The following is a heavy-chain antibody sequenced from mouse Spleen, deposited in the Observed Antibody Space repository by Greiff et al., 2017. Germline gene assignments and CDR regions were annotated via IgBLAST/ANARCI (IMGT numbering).Heavy chain of an antibody. CDR1: GYTFTSYS. CDR2: INPGGGDT. J-gene: IGHJ4*01. CDR3: ARFTTVVATKMDY. V-gene: IGHV1-4*01. Sequence: VQLQQSGAELARPGASVKMSCKASGYTFTSYSMHWVKQRPGQGLEWIGYINPGGGDTNYNRKFKDKATLTADKSSSTAYLQLSSLTSEDSAVYYCARFTTVVATKMDYWGQGNSVTGSS. D-gene: IGHD1-1*01.